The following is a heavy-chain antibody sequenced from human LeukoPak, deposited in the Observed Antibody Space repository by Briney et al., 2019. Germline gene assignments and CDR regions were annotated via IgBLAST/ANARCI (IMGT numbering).Heavy chain of an antibody. J-gene: IGHJ4*02. CDR2: IYWDDDK. Sequence: SGPTLVNPTQTLTLTCTFSGFSLSTSGVGVGWIRQPPGQALEWLALIYWDDDKRYSPSLKSRLTITKDTSKNQVVLTMTNMDPVDTATYYCAHRRGIAVAGPFDYWGQGALVTVSS. D-gene: IGHD6-19*01. V-gene: IGHV2-5*02. CDR3: AHRRGIAVAGPFDY. CDR1: GFSLSTSGVG.